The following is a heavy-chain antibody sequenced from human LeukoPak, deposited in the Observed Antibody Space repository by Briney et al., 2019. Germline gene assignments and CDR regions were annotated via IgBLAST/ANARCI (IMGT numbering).Heavy chain of an antibody. Sequence: PGGSLRLSCAASGFTFSSYWMSWVRQAPGKGLEWVANIKQDGSEKYYAASMKGRFTISRDNAKNSLYLQMNSLRVEDTAVYYCARDPGGYAWGGFDIWGQGTRVAVSS. CDR2: IKQDGSEK. CDR3: ARDPGGYAWGGFDI. D-gene: IGHD2-2*01. CDR1: GFTFSSYW. J-gene: IGHJ3*02. V-gene: IGHV3-7*01.